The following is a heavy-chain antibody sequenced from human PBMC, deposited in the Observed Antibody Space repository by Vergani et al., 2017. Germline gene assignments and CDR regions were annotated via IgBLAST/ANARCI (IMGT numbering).Heavy chain of an antibody. CDR3: ATPQTVTTGGMEV. CDR2: VDPEDGET. Sequence: EVQLVQSGAEVKKPGATMKICCKVSGYTLTDHYMHWVKQAPGKGLVWMGLVDPEDGETIYAEKFKGRVTIAADTSTDTAHLELSSLISEDTAVYYCATPQTVTTGGMEVWGQXP. D-gene: IGHD4-17*01. J-gene: IGHJ6*02. CDR1: GYTLTDHY. V-gene: IGHV1-69-2*01.